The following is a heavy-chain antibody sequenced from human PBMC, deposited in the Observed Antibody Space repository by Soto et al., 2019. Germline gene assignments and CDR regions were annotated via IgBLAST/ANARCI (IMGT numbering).Heavy chain of an antibody. Sequence: ASVKVSCKASGYTFTSYYMHWVRQAPGQGLEWMGIINPSGGSTSYAQKFQGRVTMTRDTSTSTVYMELSSLRSEDTAVYYCAREDGVVVAATQDASDIWGQGTMVTVSS. CDR1: GYTFTSYY. CDR3: AREDGVVVAATQDASDI. J-gene: IGHJ3*02. CDR2: INPSGGST. V-gene: IGHV1-46*01. D-gene: IGHD2-15*01.